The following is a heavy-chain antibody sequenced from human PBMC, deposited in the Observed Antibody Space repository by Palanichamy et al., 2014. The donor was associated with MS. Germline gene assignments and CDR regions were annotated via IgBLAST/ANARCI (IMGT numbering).Heavy chain of an antibody. CDR1: GFTFSSYA. J-gene: IGHJ6*02. Sequence: QVQLVEVWGGVVQPGMSLRLSCAASGFTFSSYAMHWVRQAPGKGLEWVALISYDGNIKYYADSVKGRFTISRDISKKTVSLQMNSLRPEDTAVYSCARVGAWESHCSDTGCYMDVWGQGTTVTVSS. CDR2: ISYDGNIK. CDR3: ARVGAWESHCSDTGCYMDV. V-gene: IGHV3-30-3*01. D-gene: IGHD2-2*01.